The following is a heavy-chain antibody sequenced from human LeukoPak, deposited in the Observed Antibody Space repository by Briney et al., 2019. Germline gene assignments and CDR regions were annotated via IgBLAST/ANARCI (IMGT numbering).Heavy chain of an antibody. CDR1: GGSISSYY. CDR3: ARVGFVDIVAVDY. D-gene: IGHD5-12*01. V-gene: IGHV4-59*06. CDR2: ISYSGST. Sequence: SETLSLTCTVSGGSISSYYWSWIRQHPGKGLEWIGYISYSGSTYYNPSLKSRVTISVDTSKNHFSLKLSSVTAADTAVYYCARVGFVDIVAVDYWGQGTLVTVSS. J-gene: IGHJ4*02.